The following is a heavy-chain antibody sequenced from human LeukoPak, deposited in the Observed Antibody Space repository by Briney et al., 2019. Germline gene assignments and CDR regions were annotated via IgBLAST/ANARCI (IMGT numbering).Heavy chain of an antibody. CDR3: ARDPDCSGGSCYSAHYAFDI. CDR2: ISGSGGST. D-gene: IGHD2-15*01. J-gene: IGHJ3*02. CDR1: GFTFSSYA. V-gene: IGHV3-23*01. Sequence: GGSLGLSCAASGFTFSSYAMSWVRQAPGKGLEWVSAISGSGGSTYYADSVKGRFTISRDNSKNTLYLQMNSLRAEDTAVYYCARDPDCSGGSCYSAHYAFDIWGQGTMVTVSS.